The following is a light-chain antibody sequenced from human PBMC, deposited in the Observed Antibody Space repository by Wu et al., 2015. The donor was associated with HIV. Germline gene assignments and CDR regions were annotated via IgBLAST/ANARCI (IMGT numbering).Light chain of an antibody. Sequence: EIVMTQSPATLSVSPGERATLSCRASQSISTDLAWYQQKPGQAPRLLIYGASTRATGIPARFSGSGSGTEFTLTISRLEPEDFAVYYCQQRSNWPPYSFGQGTKLEIK. CDR3: QQRSNWPPYS. J-gene: IGKJ2*03. V-gene: IGKV3-15*01. CDR1: QSISTD. CDR2: GAS.